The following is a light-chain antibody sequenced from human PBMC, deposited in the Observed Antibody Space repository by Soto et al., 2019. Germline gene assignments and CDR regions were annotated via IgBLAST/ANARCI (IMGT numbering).Light chain of an antibody. J-gene: IGLJ2*01. Sequence: QSVLTQPASVSGSPGQSITISCTGTSTDPATYDLVSWYQQHPGKAPQPIIYEVAKRPSGVSARFSGSQSGDTASLTISGLQAADEAYYYCCSRLFGGGTKLTVL. CDR1: STDPATYDL. CDR2: EVA. V-gene: IGLV2-23*02. CDR3: CSRL.